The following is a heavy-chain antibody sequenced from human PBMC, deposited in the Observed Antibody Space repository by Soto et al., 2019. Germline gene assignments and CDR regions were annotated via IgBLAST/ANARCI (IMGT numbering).Heavy chain of an antibody. CDR2: IHHSGST. J-gene: IGHJ6*03. D-gene: IGHD3-3*01. CDR1: NGSVSNSNW. CDR3: ARVLRVTLFREGIMESDYMDV. Sequence: VQLQESGPGLVKPSGTLSLTCGVSNGSVSNSNWWSWVRQAPGKGLGWIGEIHHSGSTNFNPSLKGRVSISIDKSKPHFSLTLNSVAAADSSVYFCARVLRVTLFREGIMESDYMDVWGKGTTVTVAS. V-gene: IGHV4-4*02.